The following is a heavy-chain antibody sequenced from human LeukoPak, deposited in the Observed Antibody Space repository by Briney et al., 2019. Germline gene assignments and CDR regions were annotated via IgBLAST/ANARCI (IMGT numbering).Heavy chain of an antibody. V-gene: IGHV3-23*01. Sequence: PGGSLRLSCAASGLTLSKYVMRWVRQSPGKGLEWVSGISASGSSTYYADSVKGRFTISRDNAKNALYLEVNSLRAEDTATYYCGTTLLRVSTYMDVWGKGATVIVSS. CDR2: ISASGSST. CDR1: GLTLSKYV. J-gene: IGHJ6*03. CDR3: GTTLLRVSTYMDV.